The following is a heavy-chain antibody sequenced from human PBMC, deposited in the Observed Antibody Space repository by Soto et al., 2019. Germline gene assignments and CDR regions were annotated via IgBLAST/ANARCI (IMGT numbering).Heavy chain of an antibody. J-gene: IGHJ4*02. CDR2: ISYDRSEK. D-gene: IGHD2-2*02. V-gene: IGHV3-30*18. CDR3: AKSPNFYCSSPNCYKYYFDH. CDR1: GFTFNTYG. Sequence: LRLSCAASGFTFNTYGMHWVRQAPGKGLEWVAVISYDRSEKYYVDSVKGRFTISKDNSKNTLYLQMNSLRPEDTAVYYCAKSPNFYCSSPNCYKYYFDHWGQGTRVTVSS.